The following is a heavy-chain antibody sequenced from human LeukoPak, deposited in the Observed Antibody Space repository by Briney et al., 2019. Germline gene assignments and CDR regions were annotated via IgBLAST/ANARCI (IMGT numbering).Heavy chain of an antibody. CDR2: IYYSGST. CDR1: GGSISSSSYY. J-gene: IGHJ5*02. Sequence: PSETLSLTYTVSGGSISSSSYYWGWIRQPPGKGLEWIGSIYYSGSTYYNPSLKSRVTISVDTSKNQFSLKLSSVTAADTAVYYCAREMTGTTKEGGWFDPWGQGTLVTVSS. CDR3: AREMTGTTKEGGWFDP. D-gene: IGHD1-7*01. V-gene: IGHV4-39*07.